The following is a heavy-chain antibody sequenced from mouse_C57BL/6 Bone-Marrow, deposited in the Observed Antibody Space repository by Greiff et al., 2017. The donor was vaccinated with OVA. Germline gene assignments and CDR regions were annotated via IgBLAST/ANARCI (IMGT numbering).Heavy chain of an antibody. Sequence: QVQLKQSGAELVKPGASVKLSCKASGYTFTSYWMHWVKQRPGQGLEWIGMIHPNSGSTNYNEKFKSKATLTVDKSSSTAYMQLSSLTSEDSAVYYCAREVYDYAWFAYWGQGTLVTVSA. J-gene: IGHJ3*01. V-gene: IGHV1-64*01. CDR2: IHPNSGST. D-gene: IGHD2-4*01. CDR3: AREVYDYAWFAY. CDR1: GYTFTSYW.